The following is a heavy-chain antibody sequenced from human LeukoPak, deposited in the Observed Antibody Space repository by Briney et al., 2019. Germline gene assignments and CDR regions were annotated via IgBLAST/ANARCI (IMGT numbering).Heavy chain of an antibody. D-gene: IGHD2-15*01. Sequence: QPGGSLRLSCVASGFSFTSYWMSWVRQAPGKGLECVANINQDAGTTNYVDSVKGRFTISRDNAENSLYLQMSSLRAEDTALYYCARDPGWSSFDIWGQGIMVTVSS. CDR2: INQDAGTT. CDR3: ARDPGWSSFDI. J-gene: IGHJ3*02. CDR1: GFSFTSYW. V-gene: IGHV3-7*01.